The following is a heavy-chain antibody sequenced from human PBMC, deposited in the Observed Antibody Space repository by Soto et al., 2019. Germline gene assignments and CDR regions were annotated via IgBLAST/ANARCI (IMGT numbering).Heavy chain of an antibody. CDR3: ARAELDSSSSSHFDY. CDR2: TYYRSKWYN. Sequence: SQTLSLTCVISGDSVSSNSAAWNWIRQSPSRGLEWLGRTYYRSKWYNDYAVSVKSRITINPDTSKNQFSLQLNSVTPEDAAVYYCARAELDSSSSSHFDYWGQGTLVTVSS. J-gene: IGHJ4*02. V-gene: IGHV6-1*01. CDR1: GDSVSSNSAA. D-gene: IGHD6-6*01.